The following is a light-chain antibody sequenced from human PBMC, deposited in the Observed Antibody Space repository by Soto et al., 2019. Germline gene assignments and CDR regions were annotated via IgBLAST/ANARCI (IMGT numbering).Light chain of an antibody. V-gene: IGKV3-15*01. Sequence: EIVMTQSPATLSVSPGERATLSCRASQSVSSNLAWYQQKPGQAPRLLIYAASTRATGIPARFSGSGSGTEFTLTITSLQSEDFAVYYCQQYNNWPPWTFGQGTKVELK. CDR1: QSVSSN. CDR3: QQYNNWPPWT. CDR2: AAS. J-gene: IGKJ1*01.